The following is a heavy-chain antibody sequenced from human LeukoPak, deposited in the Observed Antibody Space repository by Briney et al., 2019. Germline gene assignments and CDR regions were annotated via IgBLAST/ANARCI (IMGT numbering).Heavy chain of an antibody. Sequence: GGSLRLSCAASGFTFSGYAMHWVRQAPGKGLEWVAVISYDGSNKYYADSVKGRFTISRDNSKNTLYPQMNSLRAEDTAVYYCARDYPKRDCSSTSCYLLYYYYGMDVWGQGTTVTVSS. CDR2: ISYDGSNK. CDR1: GFTFSGYA. V-gene: IGHV3-30-3*01. D-gene: IGHD2-2*01. J-gene: IGHJ6*02. CDR3: ARDYPKRDCSSTSCYLLYYYYGMDV.